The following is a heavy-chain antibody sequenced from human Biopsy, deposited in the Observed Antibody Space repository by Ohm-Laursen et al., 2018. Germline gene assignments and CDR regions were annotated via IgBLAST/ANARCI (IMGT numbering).Heavy chain of an antibody. Sequence: RLSCAASGFTFSSYEMNWVRQAPGKGLEWVSYISSSGSTIYYADSVKGRFTISRDNAKNSLYLQMNSLRAEDTAVYYCARDGIVGARFNAFDIWGQGTMVTVSS. CDR2: ISSSGSTI. V-gene: IGHV3-48*03. D-gene: IGHD1-26*01. CDR3: ARDGIVGARFNAFDI. J-gene: IGHJ3*02. CDR1: GFTFSSYE.